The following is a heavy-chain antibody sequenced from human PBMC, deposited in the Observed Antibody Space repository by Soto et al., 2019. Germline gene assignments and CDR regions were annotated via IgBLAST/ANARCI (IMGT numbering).Heavy chain of an antibody. CDR3: ARGGGSYYGPYYYYYYGMDV. V-gene: IGHV4-59*01. D-gene: IGHD1-26*01. CDR1: GGSISSYY. J-gene: IGHJ6*02. Sequence: SETLSLTCTVSGGSISSYYWSWIRQPPGKGLEWIGYIYYSGSTNYNPSLKSRVTISVDTSKNQFSLKLSSVTAADTAVYYCARGGGSYYGPYYYYYYGMDVWGQGTTVTVSS. CDR2: IYYSGST.